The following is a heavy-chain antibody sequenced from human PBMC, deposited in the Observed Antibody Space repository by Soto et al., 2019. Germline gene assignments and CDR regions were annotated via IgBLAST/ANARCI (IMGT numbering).Heavy chain of an antibody. Sequence: SQTLSLPCAISGDSVSSNSAAWNWIRQSPSRGLEWLGRTYYWSKWYNDYALSVKSRITINPDTSTNQFSLQLNSVTPEDTAVYYCARESRGTYYYDSSNYRYFDYWGQGTLVTVSS. CDR3: ARESRGTYYYDSSNYRYFDY. J-gene: IGHJ4*02. D-gene: IGHD3-22*01. CDR2: TYYWSKWYN. V-gene: IGHV6-1*01. CDR1: GDSVSSNSAA.